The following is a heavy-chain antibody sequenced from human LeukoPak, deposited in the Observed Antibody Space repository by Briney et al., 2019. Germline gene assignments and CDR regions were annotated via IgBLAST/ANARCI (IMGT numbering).Heavy chain of an antibody. D-gene: IGHD2-15*01. Sequence: PGGSLRLSCAASGFTFSSYAMHWVRQAPGKGLEWVAVISYDGSNKYYADSVKGRFTISRDNSKNTLYLQMNSLRAEDTAVYYCARDRRQLLPDAFDIWGQGTMVTVSS. CDR3: ARDRRQLLPDAFDI. CDR2: ISYDGSNK. CDR1: GFTFSSYA. V-gene: IGHV3-30-3*01. J-gene: IGHJ3*02.